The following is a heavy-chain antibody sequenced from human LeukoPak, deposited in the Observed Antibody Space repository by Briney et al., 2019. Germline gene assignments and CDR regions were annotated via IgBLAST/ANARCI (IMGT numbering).Heavy chain of an antibody. CDR2: IRDKGYGHAT. V-gene: IGHV3-73*01. D-gene: IGHD2-8*01. CDR1: GFTFSDSA. J-gene: IGHJ5*02. CDR3: TTPNEGNWFDP. Sequence: WGSLRLSCAASGFTFSDSAIHWVRQASGKGLEWVGRIRDKGYGHATAYAASVKGRFTLSRDDSKNTAYLQMNSLKTEDTALYYCTTPNEGNWFDPWGQGTLVTVSS.